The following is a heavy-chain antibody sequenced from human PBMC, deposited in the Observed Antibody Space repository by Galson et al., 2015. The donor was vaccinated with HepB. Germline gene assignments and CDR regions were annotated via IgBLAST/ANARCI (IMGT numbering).Heavy chain of an antibody. CDR1: GFTFSSYR. D-gene: IGHD2-15*01. Sequence: SLRLSCAASGFTFSSYRMSWVRQAPGKGLEWVANIKQDGSEKYYVDSVKGRFTISRDNAKNSLYLQMNSLRAEDTAVYYCARVIDGLPAATLYGMDVWGQGTTVTVSS. V-gene: IGHV3-7*05. CDR3: ARVIDGLPAATLYGMDV. CDR2: IKQDGSEK. J-gene: IGHJ6*02.